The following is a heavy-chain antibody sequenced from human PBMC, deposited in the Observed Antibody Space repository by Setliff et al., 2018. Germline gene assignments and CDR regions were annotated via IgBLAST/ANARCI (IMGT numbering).Heavy chain of an antibody. CDR1: GYRFSSYW. V-gene: IGHV5-51*01. J-gene: IGHJ4*02. D-gene: IGHD2-15*01. Sequence: PGESLKISCKGSGYRFSSYWIGWVRQMPGKGLEWIGIIFPADSDTRYSPSFQGQVTISADQSISTAYVQWRSLKASDTAMYYCARVGKAGGYYFDFWGQGALVTVSS. CDR3: ARVGKAGGYYFDF. CDR2: IFPADSDT.